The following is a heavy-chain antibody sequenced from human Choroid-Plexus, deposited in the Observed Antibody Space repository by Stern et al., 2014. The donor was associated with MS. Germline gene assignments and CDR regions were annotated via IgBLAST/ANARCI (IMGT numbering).Heavy chain of an antibody. Sequence: VQLVQSGGGVGQPGRPLRLSCVASGFTFGSCAMHWVRQAPGKGLEWVAGVSYDGSNKYYADSAKGRFTISRDNSQNTLYMQMSSLRPEDTAVYYCAKDRQYLTYFFDHWGQGSLVTVSS. J-gene: IGHJ5*02. CDR2: VSYDGSNK. CDR1: GFTFGSCA. CDR3: AKDRQYLTYFFDH. V-gene: IGHV3-30*18. D-gene: IGHD2/OR15-2a*01.